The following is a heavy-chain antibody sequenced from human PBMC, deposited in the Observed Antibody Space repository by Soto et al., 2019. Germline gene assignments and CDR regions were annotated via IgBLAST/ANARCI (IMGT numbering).Heavy chain of an antibody. Sequence: PGGSLRLSCAASGLTFSSYGMHWVRQAPGKGLEWVAVISYDGSNKYYADSVKGRFTISRDNSKNTLYLQMNSLRAEETAVYYCANGEPGRDGYNYYFYGMDVWGKGTTVTVSS. D-gene: IGHD5-12*01. CDR3: ANGEPGRDGYNYYFYGMDV. CDR2: ISYDGSNK. CDR1: GLTFSSYG. J-gene: IGHJ6*04. V-gene: IGHV3-30*18.